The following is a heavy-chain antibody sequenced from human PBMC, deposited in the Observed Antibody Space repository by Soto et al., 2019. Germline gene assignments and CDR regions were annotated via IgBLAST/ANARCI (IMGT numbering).Heavy chain of an antibody. Sequence: RGESLKISCKGSGYSFTSYWIGWVRQMPGKGLEWMGIIYPGDSDTRYSPSFQGQVTISADKSVSTAYLQWSSLKASDTAMYYCARLSYYGSGSYNWFDPWGQGTLVTVSS. D-gene: IGHD3-10*01. V-gene: IGHV5-51*01. CDR2: IYPGDSDT. J-gene: IGHJ5*02. CDR1: GYSFTSYW. CDR3: ARLSYYGSGSYNWFDP.